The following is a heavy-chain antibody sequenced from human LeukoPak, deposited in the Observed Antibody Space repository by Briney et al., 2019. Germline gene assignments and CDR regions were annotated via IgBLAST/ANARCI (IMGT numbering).Heavy chain of an antibody. J-gene: IGHJ4*02. V-gene: IGHV3-23*01. Sequence: HSGGSLRLSCVASGFTFSTYGMSWVRRAPGKGLEWVSGISGIGGSTYYADSVKGRFTISRDNSKNTLYMQMNSLRDEDTAVYYCAKLRSGPGYGDYVGYFDYWGQGTLVTVSS. CDR3: AKLRSGPGYGDYVGYFDY. D-gene: IGHD4-17*01. CDR2: ISGIGGST. CDR1: GFTFSTYG.